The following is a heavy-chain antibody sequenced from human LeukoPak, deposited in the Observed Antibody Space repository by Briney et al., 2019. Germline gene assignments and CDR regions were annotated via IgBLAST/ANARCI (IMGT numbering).Heavy chain of an antibody. CDR1: GFTFSRYG. Sequence: PRGSLRLSCAPSGFTFSRYGMHWVRQAPGKGLEWVAVIWYDGSNKDYTDSVKGRFTISRDNSKNTLDLQMNSLRAEDTAVYYCARDWRYCSGGTCYGAFDLWGQGTMVTVSS. V-gene: IGHV3-33*01. J-gene: IGHJ3*01. CDR3: ARDWRYCSGGTCYGAFDL. D-gene: IGHD2-15*01. CDR2: IWYDGSNK.